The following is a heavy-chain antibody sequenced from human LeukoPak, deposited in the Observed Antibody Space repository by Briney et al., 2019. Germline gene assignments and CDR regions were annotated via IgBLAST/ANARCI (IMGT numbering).Heavy chain of an antibody. CDR3: ARAPCGDCYWEYFDY. Sequence: AWSLRLSCAASGFTASSNYMSWVRQAPGKGVEWVSVIYSGGSTYYADSVKGRFTISRDNSKNTLYLQLNSLRAEDTAVYYCARAPCGDCYWEYFDYWGQGTLVTVSS. CDR1: GFTASSNY. D-gene: IGHD2-21*02. V-gene: IGHV3-66*01. CDR2: IYSGGST. J-gene: IGHJ4*02.